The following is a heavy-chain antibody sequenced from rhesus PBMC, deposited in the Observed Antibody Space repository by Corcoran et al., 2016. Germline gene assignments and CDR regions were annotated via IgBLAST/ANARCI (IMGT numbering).Heavy chain of an antibody. J-gene: IGHJ4*01. CDR1: GYSLSSGYG. CDR2: IGGRSGST. CDR3: ARRGVQAFDY. Sequence: QVQLQESGPGLVKPSETLSLTCAVSGYSLSSGYGWSGLRQPPGKGLEGIGYIGGRSGSTNYNPSRKGRVTISKDTSKNQFSLKLSSVTAADTAGYYCARRGVQAFDYWGQGVLVTVSS. V-gene: IGHV4-127*01. D-gene: IGHD5-24*01.